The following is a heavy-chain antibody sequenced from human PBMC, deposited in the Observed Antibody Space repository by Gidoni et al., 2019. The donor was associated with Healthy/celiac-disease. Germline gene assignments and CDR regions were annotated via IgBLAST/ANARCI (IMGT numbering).Heavy chain of an antibody. V-gene: IGHV3-30*18. D-gene: IGHD3-22*01. J-gene: IGHJ4*02. Sequence: QVQLVESGGGVVQPGRSLRLSCAASGFTFSSYGMHWVPQAPGKGLEWVAVISYDGSNKYYADSVKGRFTISRDNSKNTLYLQMNSLRAEDTAVYYCAKFDGGDSSGYTPGDFDYWGQGTLVTVSS. CDR1: GFTFSSYG. CDR3: AKFDGGDSSGYTPGDFDY. CDR2: ISYDGSNK.